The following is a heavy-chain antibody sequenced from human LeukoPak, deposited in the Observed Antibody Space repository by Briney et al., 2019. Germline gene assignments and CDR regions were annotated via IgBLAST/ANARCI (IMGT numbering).Heavy chain of an antibody. Sequence: PGGSLRLSCAASGFTFSSYSMNWVRQAPGKGLEWVSSISSSSSYIYYADSVKGRFTISRDNDKNSLYLQMNSLRAEDTAVYYCARGEYYYDSSGYPDHFDYWGQGTLVTVSS. CDR2: ISSSSSYI. CDR3: ARGEYYYDSSGYPDHFDY. V-gene: IGHV3-21*01. CDR1: GFTFSSYS. J-gene: IGHJ4*02. D-gene: IGHD3-22*01.